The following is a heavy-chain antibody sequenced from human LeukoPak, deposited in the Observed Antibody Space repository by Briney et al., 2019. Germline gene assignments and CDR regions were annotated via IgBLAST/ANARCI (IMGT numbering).Heavy chain of an antibody. CDR1: GYTFTSYD. V-gene: IGHV1-18*01. CDR2: ISAYNGNT. Sequence: GASVKVSCKASGYTFTSYDINWVRQATGQGLEWMGWISAYNGNTNYAQKLQGRVTMTTDTSTSTAYMELRSLRSDDTAVYYCARDHNYYGSGSYSNWGQGTLVTVSS. CDR3: ARDHNYYGSGSYSN. D-gene: IGHD3-10*01. J-gene: IGHJ4*02.